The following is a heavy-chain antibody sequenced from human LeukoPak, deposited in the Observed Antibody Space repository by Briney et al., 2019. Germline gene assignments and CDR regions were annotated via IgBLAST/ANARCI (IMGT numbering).Heavy chain of an antibody. D-gene: IGHD3-10*01. J-gene: IGHJ6*03. CDR3: AREPMVRGVKYYYYYYMDV. Sequence: PSETLSLTCTVSGGSISSSSYYWGWIRQPPGKGLEWIGSIYYSGSTYYNPSLKSRVTISVDTSKNQFSLKLSSVTAADTAVYYCAREPMVRGVKYYYYYYMDVWGKGTTVTISS. CDR1: GGSISSSSYY. V-gene: IGHV4-39*07. CDR2: IYYSGST.